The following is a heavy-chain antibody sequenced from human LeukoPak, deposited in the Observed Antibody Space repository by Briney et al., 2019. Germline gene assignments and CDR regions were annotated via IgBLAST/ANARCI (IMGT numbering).Heavy chain of an antibody. Sequence: PSETLSLTCTVSGYSISSGYYWGWIRQPPGKGLEWIGSIYHSGSTYYNPSLKSRVTISVDTSKNQFSLKLSSVTAADTAVYYCARDPNMVRGEFDYWGQGTLVTVSS. CDR3: ARDPNMVRGEFDY. V-gene: IGHV4-38-2*02. CDR2: IYHSGST. D-gene: IGHD3-10*01. CDR1: GYSISSGYY. J-gene: IGHJ4*02.